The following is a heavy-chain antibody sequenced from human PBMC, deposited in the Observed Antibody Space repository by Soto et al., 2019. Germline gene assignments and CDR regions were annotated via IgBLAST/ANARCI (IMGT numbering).Heavy chain of an antibody. D-gene: IGHD1-1*01. J-gene: IGHJ4*02. CDR1: GFTFSSYA. CDR2: ISGSGGTA. V-gene: IGHV3-23*01. Sequence: EVQLLESGGGSVQPGGSLRLSCAASGFTFSSYAMHWVRRPPGKGLEWVSSISGSGGTAYYADSVKGRFSISRGSRVNTLYLQMNSLRSEDTAVYYCAKGRGQNWNVDYWGQGTLVTVSP. CDR3: AKGRGQNWNVDY.